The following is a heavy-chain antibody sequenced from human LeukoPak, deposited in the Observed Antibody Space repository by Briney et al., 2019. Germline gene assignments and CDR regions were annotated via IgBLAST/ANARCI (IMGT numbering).Heavy chain of an antibody. D-gene: IGHD2-8*01. CDR3: ARDTNGWNDY. Sequence: GGSLRLSCAASGFTFSSYWMTWVRQAPGKGLEWVANIKQDGSVKQYVGSVKGRFTISRDNAKNSLYLQMHSLRAEDTAAYYCARDTNGWNDYWGQGTLVTVSS. J-gene: IGHJ4*02. V-gene: IGHV3-7*01. CDR1: GFTFSSYW. CDR2: IKQDGSVK.